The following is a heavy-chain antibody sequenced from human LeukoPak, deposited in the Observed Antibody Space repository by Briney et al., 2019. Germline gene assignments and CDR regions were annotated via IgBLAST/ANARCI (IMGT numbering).Heavy chain of an antibody. J-gene: IGHJ4*02. CDR3: ARKRY. Sequence: GGSLRLSCAVSGFSVGRNYVSWVRQAPGKGLEWVSSISSSSSYIYYADSVKGRFTISRDNAKNLLYLQMNSLRAEDTAVYYCARKRYWGQGTLVTVSS. CDR2: ISSSSSYI. V-gene: IGHV3-21*01. CDR1: GFSVGRNY.